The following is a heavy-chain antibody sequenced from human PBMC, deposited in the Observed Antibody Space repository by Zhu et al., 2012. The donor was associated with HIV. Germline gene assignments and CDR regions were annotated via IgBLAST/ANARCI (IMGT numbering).Heavy chain of an antibody. D-gene: IGHD3-10*01. V-gene: IGHV4-34*02. CDR3: VRGQRYYHGSRSRPFAFDV. Sequence: QVQLQQWGAGLLKPSETLSLTCAVYRASLSDYYWTWIRQPPGAGLEWVGEINPSGSTNYNSSLESRVSISVDTSKNQFSLRLSSVTAADTAVYYCVRGQRYYHGSRSRPFAFDVWGQGQGSPSLQ. CDR2: INPSGST. CDR1: RASLSDYY. J-gene: IGHJ3*01.